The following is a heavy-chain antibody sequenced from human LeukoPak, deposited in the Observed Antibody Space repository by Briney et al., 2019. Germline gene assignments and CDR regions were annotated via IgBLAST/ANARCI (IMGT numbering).Heavy chain of an antibody. CDR3: AKDLRDYGSGSYSWFY. V-gene: IGHV3-74*01. CDR1: GFTFSTYW. J-gene: IGHJ4*02. D-gene: IGHD3-10*01. CDR2: INGDGSRT. Sequence: PGGSLRLSCAASGFTFSTYWMHWVRQVPGKGLVWVSRINGDGSRTSYADSVKGRFTISRDNSKNTLYLQMNSLRAEDTAVYYCAKDLRDYGSGSYSWFYWGQGTLVTVSS.